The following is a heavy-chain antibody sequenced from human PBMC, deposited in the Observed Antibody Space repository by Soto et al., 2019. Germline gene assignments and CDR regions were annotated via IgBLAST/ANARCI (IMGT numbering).Heavy chain of an antibody. CDR3: ARHPPIAVAAIDY. V-gene: IGHV4-39*01. D-gene: IGHD6-19*01. CDR1: VGSISSSSYY. CDR2: IFYSGST. Sequence: QLQLQESGPGLVKPSETLSLTCTVSVGSISSSSYYWGWIRQPPGNGLEWIGTIFYSGSTYDNPSLRRRVTLSVGTSKNQFARKLTSVTAAATAVYYCARHPPIAVAAIDYWGQGTLVTVSS. J-gene: IGHJ4*02.